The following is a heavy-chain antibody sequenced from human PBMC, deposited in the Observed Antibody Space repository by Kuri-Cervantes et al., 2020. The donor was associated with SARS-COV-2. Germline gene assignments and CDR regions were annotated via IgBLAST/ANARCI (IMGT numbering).Heavy chain of an antibody. CDR3: ARLRAGDFGLAYYFDY. V-gene: IGHV4-39*01. D-gene: IGHD7-27*01. J-gene: IGHJ4*02. CDR1: GASISGTIYY. Sequence: SETLSLTCTVSGASISGTIYYWGWIRQPPGKRLEWIGSIYSSGGTHYNPSLKSRVTISVDTSNNQFSLRLSSVSAADTAVYYCARLRAGDFGLAYYFDYWGQGTLVTVSS. CDR2: IYSSGGT.